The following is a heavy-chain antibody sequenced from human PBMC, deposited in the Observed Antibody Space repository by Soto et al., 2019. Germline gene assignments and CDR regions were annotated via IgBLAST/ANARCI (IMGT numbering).Heavy chain of an antibody. Sequence: HPGGSLRLSCAASGFTFNNYAMSWVRQAPGKGLEWVSTISFSGFTTYYADSVKGRFTISRDNSKNTLYLQMNSLRAEDTAVYYCAKAGLRLEELSNRGPFDYWGQGSLVTVSS. CDR3: AKAGLRLEELSNRGPFDY. CDR2: ISFSGFTT. V-gene: IGHV3-23*01. J-gene: IGHJ4*02. D-gene: IGHD3-16*02. CDR1: GFTFNNYA.